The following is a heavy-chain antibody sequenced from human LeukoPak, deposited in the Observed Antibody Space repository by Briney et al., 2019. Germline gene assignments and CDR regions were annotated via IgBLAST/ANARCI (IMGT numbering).Heavy chain of an antibody. Sequence: GGSLRLSCAASGFTFSSYMMNWVRQAPGKGLEWVSSISTTSSYIYYADSVKGRFTISRDNAKNSLFLQMNSLRAEDTAVYYCARDGSGWSNWFDPWGQGTLVTVSS. J-gene: IGHJ5*02. CDR3: ARDGSGWSNWFDP. D-gene: IGHD6-19*01. CDR1: GFTFSSYM. V-gene: IGHV3-21*01. CDR2: ISTTSSYI.